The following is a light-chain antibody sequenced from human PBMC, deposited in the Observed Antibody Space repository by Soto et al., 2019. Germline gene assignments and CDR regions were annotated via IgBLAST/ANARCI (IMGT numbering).Light chain of an antibody. J-gene: IGLJ1*01. V-gene: IGLV2-8*01. CDR1: SSDVGGYNY. Sequence: QSALTQPPSASGSPGQSVTISCTGTSSDVGGYNYVSWYQQHPGKAPKLMIYEVSKRPSGVPDRFSGSKSGNTASLTVSGLQAEDEDDYYCSSYAGSNSHVFGTGTKLTVL. CDR3: SSYAGSNSHV. CDR2: EVS.